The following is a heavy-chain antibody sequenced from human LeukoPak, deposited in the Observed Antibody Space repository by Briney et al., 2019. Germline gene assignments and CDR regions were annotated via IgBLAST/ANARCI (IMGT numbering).Heavy chain of an antibody. J-gene: IGHJ5*02. CDR2: IYYSGST. CDR3: ARRPQSDYDYVWGSYRYQWFDP. CDR1: GGSVSSGSYY. Sequence: SETLSLTCTVSGGSVSSGSYYWGWIRQPPGKGLEWIGSIYYSGSTYYNPSLKSRVTISVDTSKNQFSLKLSSVTAADTAVYYCARRPQSDYDYVWGSYRYQWFDPWGQGTLVTVSS. D-gene: IGHD3-16*02. V-gene: IGHV4-39*01.